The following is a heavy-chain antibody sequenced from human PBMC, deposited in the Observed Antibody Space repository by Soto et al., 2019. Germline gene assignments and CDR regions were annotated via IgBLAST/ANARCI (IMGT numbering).Heavy chain of an antibody. Sequence: SETLSLTSTVSGGYISSSSYYWGWIRQPPGKGLEWIGYIHYSGNTKYNPSLKSRVTISVDTSKNQFSLKLTSVTAADTAVHYCARSGGLQHIDYWGQGTLVTVS. CDR3: ARSGGLQHIDY. CDR2: IHYSGNT. D-gene: IGHD4-4*01. J-gene: IGHJ4*02. V-gene: IGHV4-61*05. CDR1: GGYISSSSYY.